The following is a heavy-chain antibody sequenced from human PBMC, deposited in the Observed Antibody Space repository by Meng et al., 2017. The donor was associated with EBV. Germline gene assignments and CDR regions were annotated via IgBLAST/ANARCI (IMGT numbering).Heavy chain of an antibody. CDR2: IIPIFGTA. CDR1: GGTFSSYA. V-gene: IGHV1-69*06. CDR3: ARAEIAAAGRLDY. D-gene: IGHD6-13*01. J-gene: IGHJ4*02. Sequence: QVELVQAWVEGKRPGSSVKVSGKASGGTFSSYAISWVRQAPGQGLEWMGGIIPIFGTANYAQKFQGRVTITADKSTSTAYMELSSLRSEDTAVYYCARAEIAAAGRLDYWGQGTLVTVSS.